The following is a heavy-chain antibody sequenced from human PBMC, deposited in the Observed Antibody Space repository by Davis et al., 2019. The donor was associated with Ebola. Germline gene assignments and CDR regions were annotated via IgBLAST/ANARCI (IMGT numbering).Heavy chain of an antibody. CDR2: ISVRSIT. D-gene: IGHD4-17*01. V-gene: IGHV3-23*01. J-gene: IGHJ5*02. Sequence: PGGSLRLSCAASGFIFSSYAMSWVRQAPGKGLEWVSSISVRSITYHADSVKGRFTTSRDNSKNTLYLQMNSLGAEDTAVYYCAKVHPPTTVTTGWFDPWGQGTLVTVSS. CDR3: AKVHPPTTVTTGWFDP. CDR1: GFIFSSYA.